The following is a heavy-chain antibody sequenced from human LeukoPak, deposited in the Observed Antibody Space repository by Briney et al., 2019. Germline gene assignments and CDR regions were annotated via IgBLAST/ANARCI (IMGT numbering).Heavy chain of an antibody. D-gene: IGHD4-17*01. J-gene: IGHJ4*02. CDR1: GGSISSYY. V-gene: IGHV4-59*12. CDR2: IYYSGST. Sequence: SETLSLTCTVSGGSISSYYWSWIRQPPGKGLEWIGYIYYSGSTNYNPSLKSRVTISVDTSKNQFSLKLSSVTAADTAVYYCARDRDDYGDYEGSIFDYWGQGTLVTVSS. CDR3: ARDRDDYGDYEGSIFDY.